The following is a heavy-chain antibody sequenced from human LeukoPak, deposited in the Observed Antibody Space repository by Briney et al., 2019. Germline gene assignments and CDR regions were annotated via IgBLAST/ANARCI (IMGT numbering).Heavy chain of an antibody. J-gene: IGHJ4*02. CDR1: GFTLSSYA. V-gene: IGHV3-23*01. Sequence: GGSLRLSCAASGFTLSSYAMSWVRQGPGKGLEWVSAISVSGNTYHADSVKGRFTISRDNSKNTLYLQMNSLRAEDTAVYYCAKDSILWFGELFPYYFDYWGQGTLVTVSS. CDR3: AKDSILWFGELFPYYFDY. CDR2: ISVSGNT. D-gene: IGHD3-10*01.